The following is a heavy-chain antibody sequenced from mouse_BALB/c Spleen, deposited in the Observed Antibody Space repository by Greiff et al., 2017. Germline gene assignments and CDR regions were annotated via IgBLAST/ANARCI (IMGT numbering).Heavy chain of an antibody. J-gene: IGHJ4*01. Sequence: VMLVESGPGLVQPSQSLSITCTVSGFSLTSYGVHWVRQSPGKGLEWLGVIWSGGSTDYNAAFISRLSISKDNSKSQVFFKMNSLQANDTAIYYCARTRGVDYYAMDYWGQGTSVTVSS. CDR2: IWSGGST. CDR3: ARTRGVDYYAMDY. CDR1: GFSLTSYG. V-gene: IGHV2-2*02.